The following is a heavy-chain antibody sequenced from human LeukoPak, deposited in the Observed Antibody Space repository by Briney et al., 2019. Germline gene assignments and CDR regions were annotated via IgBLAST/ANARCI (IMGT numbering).Heavy chain of an antibody. CDR3: ARDKAPYGDYTLDY. Sequence: GGSLRLSCAASGFTFSTYGMHWVRQAPGKGLEWVAVIWSDGRNKYYADSVKGRFTISRDNSKNTLYLQVSSLRAEDTAVYYCARDKAPYGDYTLDYWGQGTLVTVSS. J-gene: IGHJ4*02. V-gene: IGHV3-33*01. D-gene: IGHD4-17*01. CDR1: GFTFSTYG. CDR2: IWSDGRNK.